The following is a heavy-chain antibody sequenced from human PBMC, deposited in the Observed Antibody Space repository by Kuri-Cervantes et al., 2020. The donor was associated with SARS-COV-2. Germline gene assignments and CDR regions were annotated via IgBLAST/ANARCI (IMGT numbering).Heavy chain of an antibody. Sequence: GESLKISCAASGFTFNTYGMHWVRQAPGKGLEWVAVIWYDGSNKYYADSVKGRFTISRDNSKNTLYLQTNSLRAEDMAMYYCARGGIAVAGQVWYFDLWGRGTLVTVSS. J-gene: IGHJ2*01. CDR2: IWYDGSNK. CDR3: ARGGIAVAGQVWYFDL. V-gene: IGHV3-33*01. D-gene: IGHD6-19*01. CDR1: GFTFNTYG.